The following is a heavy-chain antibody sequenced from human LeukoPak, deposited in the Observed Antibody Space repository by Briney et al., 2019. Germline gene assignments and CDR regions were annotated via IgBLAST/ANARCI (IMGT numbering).Heavy chain of an antibody. CDR3: ARGSGSWDIVVVPADPALDY. Sequence: PSETLSLTCAVYGGSFSGYYWGWIRRPPGKGLEWIGEINHSGSTNYNPSLKSRVTISVDTSKNQFSLKLSSVTAADTAVYYCARGSGSWDIVVVPADPALDYWGQGTLVTVSS. CDR2: INHSGST. D-gene: IGHD2-2*01. CDR1: GGSFSGYY. V-gene: IGHV4-34*01. J-gene: IGHJ4*02.